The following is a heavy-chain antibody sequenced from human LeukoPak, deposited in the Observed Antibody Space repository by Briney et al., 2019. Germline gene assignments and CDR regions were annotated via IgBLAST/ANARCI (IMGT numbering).Heavy chain of an antibody. CDR3: ARAFIVVVPDATVTYDY. CDR2: ISYDGSNK. D-gene: IGHD2-2*01. V-gene: IGHV3-30*03. J-gene: IGHJ4*02. Sequence: GRSLRLSCAASGFTFSSYGMHWVRQAPGKGLEWVAVISYDGSNKYYADSVKGRFTISRDNSKNTLYLQMNSLTPEDTAVYYCARAFIVVVPDATVTYDYWGQGTLVTVSS. CDR1: GFTFSSYG.